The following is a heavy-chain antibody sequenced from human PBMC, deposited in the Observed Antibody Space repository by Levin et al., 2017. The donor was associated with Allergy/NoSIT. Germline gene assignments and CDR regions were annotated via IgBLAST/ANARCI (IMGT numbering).Heavy chain of an antibody. J-gene: IGHJ4*02. CDR1: GGSFSGYY. Sequence: SETLSLTCAVYGGSFSGYYWSWIRQPPGKGLEWIGEINHSGSTNYNPSLKSRVTISVDTSKNQFSLKLSSVTAADTAVYYCARGEEYYDILTGYVYYFDYWGQGTLVTVSS. D-gene: IGHD3-9*01. CDR2: INHSGST. CDR3: ARGEEYYDILTGYVYYFDY. V-gene: IGHV4-34*01.